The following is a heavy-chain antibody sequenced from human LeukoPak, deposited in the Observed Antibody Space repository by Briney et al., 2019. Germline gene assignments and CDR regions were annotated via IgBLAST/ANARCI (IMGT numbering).Heavy chain of an antibody. V-gene: IGHV3-7*01. CDR2: IKQDGSEK. Sequence: GGSLRLSCAASGFTFSSYWMSWVRQAPGKGLEWVANIKQDGSEKYYVDSVKGRFTISRDNAKNSLYLQMNSRRAEDTAVYYCAREGYSSSWYVFYYYYYMDVWGKGTTVTVSS. CDR3: AREGYSSSWYVFYYYYYMDV. D-gene: IGHD6-13*01. CDR1: GFTFSSYW. J-gene: IGHJ6*03.